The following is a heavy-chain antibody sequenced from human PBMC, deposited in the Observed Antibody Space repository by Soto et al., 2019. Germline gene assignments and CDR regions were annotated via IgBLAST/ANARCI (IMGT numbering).Heavy chain of an antibody. CDR3: ARGFLYYYDSSGYWLDY. CDR2: IWYDGSNK. J-gene: IGHJ4*02. V-gene: IGHV3-33*01. CDR1: GFTFSSYG. D-gene: IGHD3-22*01. Sequence: GGSLSLSCAASGFTFSSYGMHWVRQAPGKGLEWVAVIWYDGSNKYYANTGKGRFTISRDNSKNTLYLQMNSLRAEDTAVYYCARGFLYYYDSSGYWLDYWGQGTLVTVSS.